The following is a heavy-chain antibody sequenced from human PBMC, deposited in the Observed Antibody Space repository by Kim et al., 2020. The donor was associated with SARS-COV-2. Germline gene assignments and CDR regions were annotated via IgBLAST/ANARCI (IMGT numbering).Heavy chain of an antibody. CDR2: ISAYNGNT. J-gene: IGHJ6*02. CDR1: GYTFTSYG. V-gene: IGHV1-18*01. CDR3: ARDLGGSWYRGGAYYYGMDV. D-gene: IGHD6-13*01. Sequence: ASVKVSCKASGYTFTSYGISWVRQAPGQGLEWMGWISAYNGNTNYAQKLQGRVTMTTDTSTSTAYMELRSLRSDDTAVYYCARDLGGSWYRGGAYYYGMDVWGQGTTVTVSS.